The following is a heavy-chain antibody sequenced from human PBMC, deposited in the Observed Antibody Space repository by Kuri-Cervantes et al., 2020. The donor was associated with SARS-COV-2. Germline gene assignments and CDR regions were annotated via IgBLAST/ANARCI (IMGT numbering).Heavy chain of an antibody. D-gene: IGHD3-16*01. Sequence: GESLKISCAASGFTFSSYGMHWVRQAPGKGLEWVAVIWYGGSNKYYADSVKGRFTISRDNAKNSLFLQMNSLRAEDTAVYYCARDNPLYYWGQGTLVTVSS. CDR3: ARDNPLYY. V-gene: IGHV3-33*08. CDR2: IWYGGSNK. CDR1: GFTFSSYG. J-gene: IGHJ4*02.